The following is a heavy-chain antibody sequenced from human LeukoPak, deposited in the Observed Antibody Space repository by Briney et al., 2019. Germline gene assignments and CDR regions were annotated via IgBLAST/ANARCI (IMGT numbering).Heavy chain of an antibody. V-gene: IGHV3-30-3*01. CDR3: ARDPPAPAFLEWLLFDY. Sequence: GGSLRLSCAAFGFTFSSYAMHWVRQAPGKGLEWVAVISYDGSNKYYADSVKGRFTISRDNSKNTLYLQMNSLRAEDTAVYYCARDPPAPAFLEWLLFDYWGQGTLVTVSS. J-gene: IGHJ4*02. D-gene: IGHD3-3*01. CDR1: GFTFSSYA. CDR2: ISYDGSNK.